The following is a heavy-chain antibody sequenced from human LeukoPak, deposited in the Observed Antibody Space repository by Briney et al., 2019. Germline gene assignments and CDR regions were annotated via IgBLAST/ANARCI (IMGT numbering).Heavy chain of an antibody. J-gene: IGHJ6*02. CDR2: ISYDGSNK. CDR1: GFTFSSYG. Sequence: PGGSLRLSCAASGFTFSSYGMHWVRQAPGKGLEWVAVISYDGSNKYYADSVKGRFTISRDNSKNTLYLQMNSLRAEDTAAYYCAKEGVYYYYGMDVWGQGTTVTVSS. CDR3: AKEGVYYYYGMDV. V-gene: IGHV3-30*18.